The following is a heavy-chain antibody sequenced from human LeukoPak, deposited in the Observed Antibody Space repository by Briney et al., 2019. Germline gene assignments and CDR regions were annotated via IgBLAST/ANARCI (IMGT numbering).Heavy chain of an antibody. CDR1: GYSFSSDW. Sequence: GESLKISCKASGYSFSSDWIAWVRQMPGKGLEWMGIIFPIDSETTYSPSFQGQVAISADKSISTAYLQWSSLKASDTAMYYCTRGCSGGSCSRDAMDVWGQGTMVTVSS. CDR3: TRGCSGGSCSRDAMDV. V-gene: IGHV5-51*01. CDR2: IFPIDSET. D-gene: IGHD2-15*01. J-gene: IGHJ6*02.